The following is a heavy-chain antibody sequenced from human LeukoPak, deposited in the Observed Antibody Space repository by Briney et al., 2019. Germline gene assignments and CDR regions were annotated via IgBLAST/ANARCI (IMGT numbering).Heavy chain of an antibody. J-gene: IGHJ6*03. CDR1: GYTFTSYY. CDR2: INPSGGST. CDR3: ARDGRPQGGSYPDYYYYMDV. D-gene: IGHD1-26*01. V-gene: IGHV1-46*01. Sequence: ASVKVSCKASGYTFTSYYMHWVRQAPGQGLEWMGIINPSGGSTSYAQKFQGRVTMTRDMSTSTVYMELSSLRSEDTAVYYCARDGRPQGGSYPDYYYYMDVWGKGTTVTVSS.